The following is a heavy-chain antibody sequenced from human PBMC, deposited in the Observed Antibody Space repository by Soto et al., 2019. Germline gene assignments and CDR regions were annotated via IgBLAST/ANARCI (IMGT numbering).Heavy chain of an antibody. D-gene: IGHD3-22*01. J-gene: IGHJ4*02. CDR3: AHSGDYYDSSGYINY. V-gene: IGHV2-5*02. Sequence: QITLKESGPTLVRPTQTLTLTCAFSGFSLKTKGVGVGWIRQPPGKPLQWLARIYWDDDRRYNPSLKTRISITTDTSKTPMALRMTNMAPVNTATYSSAHSGDYYDSSGYINYWGQGTRVTVSS. CDR2: IYWDDDR. CDR1: GFSLKTKGVG.